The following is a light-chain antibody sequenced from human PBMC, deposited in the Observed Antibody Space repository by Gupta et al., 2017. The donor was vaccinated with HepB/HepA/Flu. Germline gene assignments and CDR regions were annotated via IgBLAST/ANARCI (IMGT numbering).Light chain of an antibody. Sequence: EIVLTQSPPTLSLSPGERATLSRRASQSVSSYLAWYQQKPGQAPRLLIYDASNRATGIPARFSGSGSGTDFTLTISSLEPEDFAVYYCQQRSNWPPTFGGGTKVEIK. J-gene: IGKJ4*01. CDR2: DAS. CDR1: QSVSSY. CDR3: QQRSNWPPT. V-gene: IGKV3-11*01.